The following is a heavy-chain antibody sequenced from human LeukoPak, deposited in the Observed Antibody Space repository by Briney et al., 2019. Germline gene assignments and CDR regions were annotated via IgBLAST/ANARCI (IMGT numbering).Heavy chain of an antibody. J-gene: IGHJ4*02. CDR2: IYHSGST. Sequence: SQTLSLTCAVSGGSISSGGYSWSWIRQPPGKGLEWIGYIYHSGSTYYNPSLKSRVTISVDRSKNQFSLKLSSVTAADTAVYYCASSGFYTAKLDYWGQGTLVTVSS. CDR3: ASSGFYTAKLDY. D-gene: IGHD3-3*01. V-gene: IGHV4-30-2*01. CDR1: GGSISSGGYS.